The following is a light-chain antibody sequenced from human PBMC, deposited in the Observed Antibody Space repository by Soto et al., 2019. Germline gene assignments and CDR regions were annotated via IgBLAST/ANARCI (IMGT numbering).Light chain of an antibody. CDR1: QSVSSNY. CDR2: GAS. J-gene: IGKJ4*01. CDR3: QEFSSYPLT. Sequence: EIVLTQSPGSLSLSPGERATLSCRASQSVSSNYLAWYQQRPGQAPRLLIYGASNRATGIPARFSGSGSGTEFTLTISRLEPEDFAVYYCQEFSSYPLTFGGGTKVDIK. V-gene: IGKV3-20*01.